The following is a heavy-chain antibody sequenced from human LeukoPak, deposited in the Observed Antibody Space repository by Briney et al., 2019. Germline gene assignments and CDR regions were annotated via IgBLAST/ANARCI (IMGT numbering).Heavy chain of an antibody. Sequence: ASVKVSCKASGYTFTDYYMHWVRQAPGQGLEWMGIINPSGGSTSYAQKFQGRVTMTRDTSTSTVYMELSSLRSEDTAVYYCARDLHYGSGFNWFDPWGQGTLVTVSS. CDR3: ARDLHYGSGFNWFDP. D-gene: IGHD3-10*01. CDR2: INPSGGST. CDR1: GYTFTDYY. V-gene: IGHV1-46*01. J-gene: IGHJ5*02.